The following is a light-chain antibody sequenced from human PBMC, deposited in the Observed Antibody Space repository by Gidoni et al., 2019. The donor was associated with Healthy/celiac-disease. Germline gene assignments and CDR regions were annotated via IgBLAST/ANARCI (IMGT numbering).Light chain of an antibody. Sequence: SSELTQDPAVSVALGQTVRITCQGDSLRSYYESWYQQKPRQAPVLVIYGKNNRPSGIPDRFSGSSSGNTASLTITGAQAEDEADYYCNSRDSSGYHLVFGGGTKLTVL. CDR3: NSRDSSGYHLV. J-gene: IGLJ2*01. CDR2: GKN. V-gene: IGLV3-19*01. CDR1: SLRSYY.